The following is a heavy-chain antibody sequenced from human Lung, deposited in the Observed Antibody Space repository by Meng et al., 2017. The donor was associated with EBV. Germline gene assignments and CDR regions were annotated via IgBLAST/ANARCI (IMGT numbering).Heavy chain of an antibody. Sequence: QLRLPESAPGLVKPYQTLSLTCAVSGGSISSGGYYWSWIRQPPGKGLEWIGYIYYSGSTYYNPSLKSRVTISVDTSKNQFSLKLSSVTAADTAVYYCARSNYYDSSGLDYWGQGTLVTVSS. D-gene: IGHD3-22*01. CDR1: GGSISSGGYY. CDR2: IYYSGST. CDR3: ARSNYYDSSGLDY. J-gene: IGHJ4*02. V-gene: IGHV4-30-4*01.